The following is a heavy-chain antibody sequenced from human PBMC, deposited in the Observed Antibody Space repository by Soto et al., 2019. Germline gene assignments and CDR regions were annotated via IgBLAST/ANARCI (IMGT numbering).Heavy chain of an antibody. V-gene: IGHV3-15*01. CDR2: IKSKTDGGTT. D-gene: IGHD1-1*01. Sequence: EVQLVESGGGLVKPGGSLRLSCAASGFTFSNAWMSWVRQAPGKGLEWVGRIKSKTDGGTTDYAAPVKGRFTISRDDSKNTLHLQMNSLKTEDTAVYHCTSDPNWNWIVGRDYWGQGTLVTVSS. CDR3: TSDPNWNWIVGRDY. CDR1: GFTFSNAW. J-gene: IGHJ4*02.